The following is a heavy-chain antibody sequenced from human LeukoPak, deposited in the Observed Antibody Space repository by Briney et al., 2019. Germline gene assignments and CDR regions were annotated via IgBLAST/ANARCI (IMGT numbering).Heavy chain of an antibody. V-gene: IGHV1-2*06. CDR3: VRGGTEASSGDY. CDR2: INPNSGGT. Sequence: ASVKVSCKASGYTFTAYFMHWVRQAPGQGLEWMGRINPNSGGTNYAQKFQGRVTMTRDTSNTTAYMDLSRLTYDDTAVYYCVRGGTEASSGDYWGQGALVTVSS. CDR1: GYTFTAYF. D-gene: IGHD3-10*01. J-gene: IGHJ4*02.